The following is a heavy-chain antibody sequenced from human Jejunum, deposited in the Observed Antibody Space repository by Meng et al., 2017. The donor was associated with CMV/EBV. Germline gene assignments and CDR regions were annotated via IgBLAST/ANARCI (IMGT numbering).Heavy chain of an antibody. Sequence: QVQPQGPGPALVKPSQTLSLTCTVSGGSISNDDHYWSWIRQSPVKGLEWIAYIHYSGSNLYNPSLKSRVIISIDTSKNQFSLSVNSVTAADTAVYYCAKERRDSYNRIDYWGQGILVTVSS. V-gene: IGHV4-30-4*08. CDR3: AKERRDSYNRIDY. CDR2: IHYSGSN. CDR1: GGSISNDDHY. D-gene: IGHD5-24*01. J-gene: IGHJ4*02.